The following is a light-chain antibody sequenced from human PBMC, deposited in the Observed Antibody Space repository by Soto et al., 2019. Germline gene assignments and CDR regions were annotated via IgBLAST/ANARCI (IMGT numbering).Light chain of an antibody. V-gene: IGKV1-5*03. CDR1: QSISSW. CDR2: KAS. J-gene: IGKJ4*01. Sequence: DLQMTQSPSTLSASVGDRVTITCRASQSISSWLAWYQQKPGKAPKLLIYKASSLEGGVPSRFSGSGSGTEYPLTISSLQPDDFASYYCQQYHSYSLTFGGGTKVDIK. CDR3: QQYHSYSLT.